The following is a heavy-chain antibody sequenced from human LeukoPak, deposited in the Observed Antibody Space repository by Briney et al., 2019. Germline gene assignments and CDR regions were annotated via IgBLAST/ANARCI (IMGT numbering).Heavy chain of an antibody. CDR3: ATFRGYNYGYNDY. V-gene: IGHV4-39*01. Sequence: SETLSLTCTVSGGSISSRSYYWGWIHQPPGKGLEWIGSMYYSGSTYYNPSLESRVTISVDTSKNQFSLKVTSVTAADTAVYYCATFRGYNYGYNDYWGQGILVTVSS. CDR2: MYYSGST. J-gene: IGHJ4*02. CDR1: GGSISSRSYY. D-gene: IGHD5-18*01.